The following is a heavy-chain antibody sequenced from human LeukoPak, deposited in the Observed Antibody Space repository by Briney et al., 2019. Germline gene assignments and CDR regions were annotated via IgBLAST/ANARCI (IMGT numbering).Heavy chain of an antibody. CDR3: AKNDAFDI. J-gene: IGHJ3*02. Sequence: QTGGSLRLSCAASGFTFSNYGMHWVRQAPGKGLEWVAFISYDGSYKYYADSVKGRFTISRDNSKNTLYLQMNSLRAEDTAVYYCAKNDAFDIWGQGTMVTVSS. CDR1: GFTFSNYG. V-gene: IGHV3-30*18. CDR2: ISYDGSYK.